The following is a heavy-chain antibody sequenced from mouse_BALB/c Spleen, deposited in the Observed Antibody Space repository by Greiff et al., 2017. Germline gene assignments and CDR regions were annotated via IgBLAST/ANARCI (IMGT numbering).Heavy chain of an antibody. CDR3: ARGDYYGQYYFDY. J-gene: IGHJ2*01. Sequence: VQLKESGPELVKPGASVKISCKASGYSFTGYYMHWVKQSHVKSLEWIGRINPYNGATSYNQNFKDKASLTVDKSSSTAYMELHSLTSEDSAVYYCARGDYYGQYYFDYWGQGTTLTVSS. CDR2: INPYNGAT. D-gene: IGHD1-2*01. V-gene: IGHV1-31*01. CDR1: GYSFTGYY.